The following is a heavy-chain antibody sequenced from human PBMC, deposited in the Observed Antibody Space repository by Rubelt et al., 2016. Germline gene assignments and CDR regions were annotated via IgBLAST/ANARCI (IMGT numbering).Heavy chain of an antibody. CDR1: GGSFSGYY. CDR2: INHSGST. V-gene: IGHV4-34*01. Sequence: LKPSETLSLTCAVYGGSFSGYYWSWIRQPPGKGLEWIGEINHSGSTNYNPSLKSRVTISVDKSKNQFSLQLSSVTAADTAVYYCASGIWFGEFHFDYWGQGTLVTVSS. J-gene: IGHJ4*02. D-gene: IGHD3-10*01. CDR3: ASGIWFGEFHFDY.